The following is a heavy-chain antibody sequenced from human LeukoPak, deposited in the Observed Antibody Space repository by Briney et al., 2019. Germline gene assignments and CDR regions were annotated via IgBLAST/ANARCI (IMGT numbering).Heavy chain of an antibody. CDR2: IYYSGSS. Sequence: SETLSLTCTVSGGSISSSSYYWGWVRQPPGKGLEWIASIYYSGSSYYNPSLKSRVTISVDTSKNQFSLKLSPVTAADTAVYYCARHVGTQYSSSWAHWYFDLWGRGTLVTVSS. CDR1: GGSISSSSYY. V-gene: IGHV4-39*01. CDR3: ARHVGTQYSSSWAHWYFDL. D-gene: IGHD6-13*01. J-gene: IGHJ2*01.